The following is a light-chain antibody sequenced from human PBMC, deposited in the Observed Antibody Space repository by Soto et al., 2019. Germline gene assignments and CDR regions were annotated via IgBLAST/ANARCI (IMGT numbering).Light chain of an antibody. Sequence: ETVLTQSPVTLSLSPGDRATLSCRASQSVGTSFAWYQQRPGQAPRLLVYDASNRATGIPARFSGSVSGTDFTLTISSLEPEDFAVYYCQQRSNWPWTFGQGTKVEV. CDR3: QQRSNWPWT. CDR1: QSVGTS. CDR2: DAS. V-gene: IGKV3-11*01. J-gene: IGKJ1*01.